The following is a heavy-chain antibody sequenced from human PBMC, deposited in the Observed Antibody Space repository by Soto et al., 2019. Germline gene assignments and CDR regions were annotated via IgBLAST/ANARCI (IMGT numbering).Heavy chain of an antibody. V-gene: IGHV1-18*01. J-gene: IGHJ4*02. CDR3: ARDGWFGELLTFDY. Sequence: ASVKVSCKASGGTFRSYAISWVLQAPGQGLEWMGWISAYNGNTNYAQKLQGRVTMTTDTSTSTAYMELRSLRSDDTAVYYCARDGWFGELLTFDYWGQGTLVTVSS. CDR1: GGTFRSYA. CDR2: ISAYNGNT. D-gene: IGHD3-10*01.